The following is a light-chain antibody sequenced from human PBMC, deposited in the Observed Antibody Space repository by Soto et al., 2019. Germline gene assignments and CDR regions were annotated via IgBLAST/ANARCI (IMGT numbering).Light chain of an antibody. J-gene: IGKJ1*01. Sequence: EIVLTQSPGTLSLSPGERATLSCRASQSVSSSYLAWYQQKPGQAPRLLIYGASRRATGIPDRFSGSRSGTDFTLTISRLEPEDFAVYYCQQYGGSWTFGQGTKVEIK. V-gene: IGKV3-20*01. CDR3: QQYGGSWT. CDR1: QSVSSSY. CDR2: GAS.